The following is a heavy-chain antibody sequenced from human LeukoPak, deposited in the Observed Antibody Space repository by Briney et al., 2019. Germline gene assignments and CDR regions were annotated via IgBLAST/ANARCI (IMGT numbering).Heavy chain of an antibody. V-gene: IGHV1-18*01. J-gene: IGHJ4*02. CDR2: ISGYNGNT. CDR1: GYTFTSYG. CDR3: ARDLGGVVPTAMYTDY. D-gene: IGHD2-2*01. Sequence: ASVKVSCKASGYTFTSYGVSWVRQAPGQGLEWMGWISGYNGNTNYAQKLQGRVTMTIDTSTSTAYMELRSLRSDDRAVYYCARDLGGVVPTAMYTDYWGQGTLVTVSS.